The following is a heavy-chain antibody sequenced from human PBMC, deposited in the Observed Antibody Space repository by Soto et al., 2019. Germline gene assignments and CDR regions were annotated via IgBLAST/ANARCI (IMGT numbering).Heavy chain of an antibody. D-gene: IGHD3-10*01. CDR2: ISYDGSNK. Sequence: QAQLVESGGGVVQPGRSLRLSCAASGFPFTSYGMHWVREAPGKGLEWVAVISYDGSNKYYADSVKGRFTISRDNSKNTLYLQMNNLRPEDTALYYCVGGQYYFDYRGQGTLVTVSS. J-gene: IGHJ4*02. CDR1: GFPFTSYG. CDR3: VGGQYYFDY. V-gene: IGHV3-30*03.